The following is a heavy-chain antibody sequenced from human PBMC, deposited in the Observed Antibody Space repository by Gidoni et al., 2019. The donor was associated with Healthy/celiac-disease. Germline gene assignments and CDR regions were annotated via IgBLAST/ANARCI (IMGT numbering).Heavy chain of an antibody. J-gene: IGHJ3*02. CDR3: ARRFPPRYSSSWTRVSYAFDI. D-gene: IGHD6-13*01. V-gene: IGHV4-34*01. Sequence: NPSLKSRVTISVDTSKNQFSLKLSSVTAADTAVYYCARRFPPRYSSSWTRVSYAFDIWGQGTMVTVSS.